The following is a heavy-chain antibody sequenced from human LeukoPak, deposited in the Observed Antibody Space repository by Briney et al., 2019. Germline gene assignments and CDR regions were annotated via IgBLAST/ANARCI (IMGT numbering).Heavy chain of an antibody. J-gene: IGHJ3*02. CDR2: ISSSSSYT. V-gene: IGHV3-11*06. D-gene: IGHD3-22*01. CDR3: ARSWPYYYDSSGYSLAFDI. CDR1: GFTFSDYY. Sequence: GGSLRLSCAASGFTFSDYYMSWIRQAPGKGLEWVSYISSSSSYTNYADSVKGRFTISRDNAKNSLYLQMNSLRAEDTAVYYCARSWPYYYDSSGYSLAFDIWGQGTMVTVPS.